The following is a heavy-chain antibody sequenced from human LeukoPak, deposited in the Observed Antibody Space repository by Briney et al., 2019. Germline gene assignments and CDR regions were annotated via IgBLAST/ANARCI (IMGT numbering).Heavy chain of an antibody. CDR3: AKEKLWFGELLLSMDV. D-gene: IGHD3-10*01. CDR2: ISYDGRNK. Sequence: PGGSLRLSCAVSGFIFSSFGMHWVRQAPGKGLEWVAVISYDGRNKYYADSVEGRFTISRDNSKNTLYLQMNSLRAEDTAVYYCAKEKLWFGELLLSMDVWGQGTTVTVPS. V-gene: IGHV3-30*18. J-gene: IGHJ6*02. CDR1: GFIFSSFG.